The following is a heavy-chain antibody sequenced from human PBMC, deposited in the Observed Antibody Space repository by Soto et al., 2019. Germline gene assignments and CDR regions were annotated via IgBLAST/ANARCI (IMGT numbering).Heavy chain of an antibody. Sequence: TLSLTCTVSNDSINSYYWSWIRQPPGKGLEWIGCSYFSGGTDYNPSLKGRVTISVDRSRNQFSLKLTSVTAADTAVYYCVRELSRGWFDPWGQGTLVTVSS. V-gene: IGHV4-59*01. D-gene: IGHD3-16*01. CDR1: NDSINSYY. CDR3: VRELSRGWFDP. CDR2: SYFSGGT. J-gene: IGHJ5*02.